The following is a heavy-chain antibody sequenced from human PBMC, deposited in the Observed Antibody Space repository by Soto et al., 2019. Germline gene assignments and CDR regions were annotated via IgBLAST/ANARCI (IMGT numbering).Heavy chain of an antibody. V-gene: IGHV3-23*01. CDR2: ISGSGGST. J-gene: IGHJ4*02. D-gene: IGHD3-3*01. Sequence: GGSLRLSCAASGFTFSSYAMSWVRQAPGKGLEWVSAISGSGGSTYYADSVKGRFTISRDNSKNTLYLQMNSLRAEDTAVYYCAKDQIYDFWSGSIRGTSFDYWGQGTLVTVSS. CDR1: GFTFSSYA. CDR3: AKDQIYDFWSGSIRGTSFDY.